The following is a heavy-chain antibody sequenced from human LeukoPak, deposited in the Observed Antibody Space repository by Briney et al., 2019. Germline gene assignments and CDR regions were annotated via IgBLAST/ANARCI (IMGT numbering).Heavy chain of an antibody. J-gene: IGHJ6*02. Sequence: PGGSLRLSCAASGFTFSSYWMHWVRQAPGKGLVWVPRINSDGSSTSYADSVKGRFTISRDNAKNTLYLQMNSLRAEDTAVYYCARERVVVTAIEDCYYGMDVWGQGTTVTVSS. V-gene: IGHV3-74*01. CDR2: INSDGSST. CDR1: GFTFSSYW. D-gene: IGHD2-21*02. CDR3: ARERVVVTAIEDCYYGMDV.